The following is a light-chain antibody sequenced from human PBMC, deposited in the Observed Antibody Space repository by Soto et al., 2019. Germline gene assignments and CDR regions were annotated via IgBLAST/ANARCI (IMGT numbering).Light chain of an antibody. CDR1: SADVGGYDF. CDR2: DVS. CDR3: SSFAGSHVA. V-gene: IGLV2-11*01. J-gene: IGLJ2*01. Sequence: QSALTQPRSVSGSPGQSVTISCAGSSADVGGYDFVSWYKQHPGKAPKLIISDVSKRPSGVPDRFSGSKSGSTASLTISGLQAEDEADYYCSSFAGSHVAFGGGTKLTVL.